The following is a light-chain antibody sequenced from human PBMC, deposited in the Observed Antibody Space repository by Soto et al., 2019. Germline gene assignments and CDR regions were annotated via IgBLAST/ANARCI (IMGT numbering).Light chain of an antibody. CDR2: AAS. CDR3: QEYNTAPRVT. Sequence: DIQLTQSPSSLSASVGDRVTITCRASQGINNYLAWYQQKPGKGPKLLIYAASTLQSGVPTRFSGAGSGTDVALTISSLQSEDVASYYCQEYNTAPRVTFGQGTRLEIK. CDR1: QGINNY. V-gene: IGKV1-27*01. J-gene: IGKJ5*01.